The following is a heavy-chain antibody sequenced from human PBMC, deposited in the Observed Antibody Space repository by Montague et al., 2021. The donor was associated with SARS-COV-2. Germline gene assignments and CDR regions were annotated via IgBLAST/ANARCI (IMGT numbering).Heavy chain of an antibody. CDR3: ARHRRHDVVTYYPDF. V-gene: IGHV4-39*01. CDR1: GGSFDSDNFF. J-gene: IGHJ4*01. Sequence: SETLSLTCSVSGGSFDSDNFFWGWIRQPPGKRLEWIGVISNGGRTFDNPCLKSRVTISVHTSSNQLSLNVKSVTAADTAVYYCARHRRHDVVTYYPDFWGHGILVTVSS. D-gene: IGHD3-10*01. CDR2: ISNGGRT.